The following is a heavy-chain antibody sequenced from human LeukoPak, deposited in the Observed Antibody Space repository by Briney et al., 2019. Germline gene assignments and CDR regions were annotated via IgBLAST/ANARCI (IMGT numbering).Heavy chain of an antibody. Sequence: SETLSLTCTVSGGSISSYYWSWIRQPPGKGLGWIGYIYYSGSTNYNPSLKSRVTISVDTSKNQFSLKLSSVTAADTAVYYCARDGCSGGSCYSGDWFDPWGQGTLVTVSS. V-gene: IGHV4-59*01. D-gene: IGHD2-15*01. CDR3: ARDGCSGGSCYSGDWFDP. CDR2: IYYSGST. CDR1: GGSISSYY. J-gene: IGHJ5*02.